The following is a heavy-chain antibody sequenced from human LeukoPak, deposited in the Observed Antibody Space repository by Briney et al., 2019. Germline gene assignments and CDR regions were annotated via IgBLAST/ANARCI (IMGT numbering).Heavy chain of an antibody. V-gene: IGHV1-58*02. D-gene: IGHD2-2*01. Sequence: SVKVSCKASGFTFTSSAMQWVRQARGQRLEWIGWIVVGSGNTNYAQKFQERVTITRDMSTSTAYMELSSLRSEETAVYYCAAEGYCSSTSCYPNYGMDVWGQGTTVTVSS. J-gene: IGHJ6*02. CDR2: IVVGSGNT. CDR3: AAEGYCSSTSCYPNYGMDV. CDR1: GFTFTSSA.